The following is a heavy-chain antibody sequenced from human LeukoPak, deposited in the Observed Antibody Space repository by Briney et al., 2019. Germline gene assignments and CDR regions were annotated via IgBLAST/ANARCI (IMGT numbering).Heavy chain of an antibody. CDR2: INPNSGGT. CDR1: GYTFTGYY. J-gene: IGHJ5*02. CDR3: ARGPITMVRGVIFNWFDP. Sequence: GSVKVSCKASGYTFTGYYMHWVRQAPGQGLEWMGRINPNSGGTNYAQKFQGRVTMTRDTSISTAYMELSRLRSDDTAGYYCARGPITMVRGVIFNWFDPWGQGTLVTVSS. D-gene: IGHD3-10*01. V-gene: IGHV1-2*06.